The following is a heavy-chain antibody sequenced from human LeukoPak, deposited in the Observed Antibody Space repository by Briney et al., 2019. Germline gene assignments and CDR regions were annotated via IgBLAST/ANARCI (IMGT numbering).Heavy chain of an antibody. J-gene: IGHJ4*02. Sequence: GGSLRLSCVASGFTFSKYGMHWVRQAPGKRLEWVAIISYDGSDKYYGDSVRRRFTISRDNSNNTLYLQMNSLRAEDTALYYCAKDRRFGSGWKLFDSRGQGTLVTVSS. CDR2: ISYDGSDK. V-gene: IGHV3-30*18. CDR3: AKDRRFGSGWKLFDS. CDR1: GFTFSKYG. D-gene: IGHD6-19*01.